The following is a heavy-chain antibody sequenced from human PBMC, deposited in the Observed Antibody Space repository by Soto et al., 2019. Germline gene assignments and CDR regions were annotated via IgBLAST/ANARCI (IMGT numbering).Heavy chain of an antibody. Sequence: EVQLLESGGGLLQPGGSLRLSCAASGFIFSNYPMNWVRQAPGKGLEWVSFVSANADGTFYADSVKGRFSISRDNSKNTLYLQMNNLRAEDTAIYYCSKGRLSFDFWGQGTLVTVSS. CDR2: VSANADGT. CDR3: SKGRLSFDF. J-gene: IGHJ4*02. CDR1: GFIFSNYP. V-gene: IGHV3-23*01.